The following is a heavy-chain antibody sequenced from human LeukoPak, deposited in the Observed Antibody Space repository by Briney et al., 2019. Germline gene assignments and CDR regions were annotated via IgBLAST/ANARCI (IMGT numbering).Heavy chain of an antibody. CDR1: GGSISSYY. V-gene: IGHV4-59*01. J-gene: IGHJ4*02. CDR3: ARATKLLWFGELLEKGSYYFDY. CDR2: IYYSGST. Sequence: SETLSLTCTVSGGSISSYYWSWTRQPPGKGLEWIGYIYYSGSTNYNSSLKSRVTISVDTSKNQFSLKLSSVTAADTAVYYCARATKLLWFGELLEKGSYYFDYWGQGTLVTVSS. D-gene: IGHD3-10*01.